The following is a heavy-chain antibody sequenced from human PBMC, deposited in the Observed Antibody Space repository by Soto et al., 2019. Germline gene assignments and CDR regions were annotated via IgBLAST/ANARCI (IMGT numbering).Heavy chain of an antibody. Sequence: QVQLVQSGAEVKKPGSSVKVSCKASGGTFSSYAISWVRQAPGQGLEWMGGIIPIFGTANYAQKFQGRVTITADESTSTAYMELSSLRSEDTAVYYCAREAYYYDSSGYYPLDYWGPGTLVTVSS. J-gene: IGHJ4*02. CDR2: IIPIFGTA. D-gene: IGHD3-22*01. CDR1: GGTFSSYA. CDR3: AREAYYYDSSGYYPLDY. V-gene: IGHV1-69*01.